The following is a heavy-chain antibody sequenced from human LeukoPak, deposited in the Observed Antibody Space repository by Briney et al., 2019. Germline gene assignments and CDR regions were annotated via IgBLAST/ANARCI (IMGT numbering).Heavy chain of an antibody. D-gene: IGHD1-26*01. CDR3: ARHSGSYFVPKDRSEAFDI. Sequence: GGSLRLSCDFSGFTYSRDTITWVRQAPGKGLEWVSSISGISGGTYYADSVRGRFTLFRDNSKNTVNLQMIHLRAEDTAIYYCARHSGSYFVPKDRSEAFDIWGQGTMVTVSS. CDR2: ISGISGGT. J-gene: IGHJ3*02. V-gene: IGHV3-23*01. CDR1: GFTYSRDT.